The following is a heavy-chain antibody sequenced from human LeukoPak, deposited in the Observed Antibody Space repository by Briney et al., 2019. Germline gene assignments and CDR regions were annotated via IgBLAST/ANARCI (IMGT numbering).Heavy chain of an antibody. CDR2: INHSGST. V-gene: IGHV4-34*01. CDR1: GGSFSGYY. D-gene: IGHD6-19*01. Sequence: PSETLSLTCAVYGGSFSGYYWSWIRQPPGKGLEWIGGINHSGSTNYNPSLKSRVTISVDTSKDQFSLKLSSVTAADTAVYYCARGEWLVPFDYWGQGTLVTVSS. J-gene: IGHJ4*02. CDR3: ARGEWLVPFDY.